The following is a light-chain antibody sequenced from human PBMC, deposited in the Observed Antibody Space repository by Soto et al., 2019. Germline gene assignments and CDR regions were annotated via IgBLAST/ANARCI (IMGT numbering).Light chain of an antibody. Sequence: SYELTQPPSVSVAPGQTAIITCGGANLHTKNVHWYQQRPGQAPVLVIYDDDDRPSGIPERVSGSNSGNLATLTLSRVEARDEADYFCQVWDSNSGAVFGGGTKVTVL. CDR1: NLHTKN. J-gene: IGLJ2*01. CDR3: QVWDSNSGAV. CDR2: DDD. V-gene: IGLV3-21*02.